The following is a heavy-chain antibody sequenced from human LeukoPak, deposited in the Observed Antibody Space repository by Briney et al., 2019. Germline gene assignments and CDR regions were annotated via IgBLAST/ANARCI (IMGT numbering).Heavy chain of an antibody. J-gene: IGHJ3*02. CDR1: GFTFSSYE. CDR3: ARGGSNNAFDI. Sequence: GGSLRLSCAASGFTFSSYEMNWVRQAPGKGLEWVSYISSSGSTIYYADSVKGRFTISRDNAKNSLYLQMNSLRAEDTAVYYCARGGSNNAFDIWGQGTMVTVSS. D-gene: IGHD5-12*01. V-gene: IGHV3-48*03. CDR2: ISSSGSTI.